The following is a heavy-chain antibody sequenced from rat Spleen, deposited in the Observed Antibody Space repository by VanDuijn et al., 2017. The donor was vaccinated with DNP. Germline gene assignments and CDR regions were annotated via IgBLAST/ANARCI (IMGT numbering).Heavy chain of an antibody. CDR3: ARRGLGPWGYFGD. CDR2: ISSGGST. V-gene: IGHV2S8*01. Sequence: QVQLKESGPGLVQPSQTLSLTCTVSGFSLTSYGVSWVRQPPGKGLEWIAAISSGGSTYYNSALKSRLSISRDTSKSQVFLKMNSLQTEDTAMYFCARRGLGPWGYFGDWGQGVMVTVSS. CDR1: GFSLTSYG. D-gene: IGHD4-4*01. J-gene: IGHJ2*01.